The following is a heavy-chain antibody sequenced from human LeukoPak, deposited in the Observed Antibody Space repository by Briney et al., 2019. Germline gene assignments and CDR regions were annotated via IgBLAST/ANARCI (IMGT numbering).Heavy chain of an antibody. CDR3: ARSGITMVRGVIGWFDF. D-gene: IGHD3-10*01. Sequence: ASVKVSCKASGYTFTGYYMQWVRQAPGQGLEWMGWINPNSGGTNYAQKFQGRVTMTRDTSISTAYMELSRLRSDDTAVYYCARSGITMVRGVIGWFDFWGQGTLVTVSS. V-gene: IGHV1-2*02. J-gene: IGHJ5*01. CDR1: GYTFTGYY. CDR2: INPNSGGT.